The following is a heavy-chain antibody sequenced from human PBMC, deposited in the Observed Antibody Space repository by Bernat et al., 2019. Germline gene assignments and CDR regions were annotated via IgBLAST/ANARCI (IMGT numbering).Heavy chain of an antibody. CDR1: GFTFSSYG. Sequence: QVQLVESGGGVVQPGRSLRLSCAASGFTFSSYGMHWVRQAPGKGLEWVAVIWTDENRKHYPDSVKGRFTIPRDNSENTLYLQMSTLRAEDTAIYYCARELMTVVGGHNMDTFDLWGQGAMVTVSS. V-gene: IGHV3-33*08. J-gene: IGHJ3*01. CDR3: ARELMTVVGGHNMDTFDL. CDR2: IWTDENRK. D-gene: IGHD3-22*01.